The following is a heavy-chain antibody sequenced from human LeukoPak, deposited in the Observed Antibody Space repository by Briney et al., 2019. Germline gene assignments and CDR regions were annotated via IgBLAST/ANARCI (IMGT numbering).Heavy chain of an antibody. CDR3: ARGRGDGYNYGYYFDY. Sequence: PGGSLRLSCAASGFTVSSNYMSWVRQAPGKGLEWVSVIYSGGSTYYADSVKGRFTISRDNPKNTLYLQMNSLRAEDTAVYYCARGRGDGYNYGYYFDYWGQGTLVTVSS. D-gene: IGHD5-24*01. CDR2: IYSGGST. V-gene: IGHV3-53*01. CDR1: GFTVSSNY. J-gene: IGHJ4*02.